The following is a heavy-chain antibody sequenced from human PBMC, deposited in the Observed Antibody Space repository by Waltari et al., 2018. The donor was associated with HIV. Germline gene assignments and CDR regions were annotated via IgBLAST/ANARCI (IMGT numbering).Heavy chain of an antibody. CDR2: IKQDGSEK. CDR1: GFTFSSDW. CDR3: ARSEWCFDY. Sequence: EVQLVESGGGLVKPGGYLRLSCAASGFTFSSDWMSWVRQAPGKWLEWVANIKQDGSEKYYVDSVKGRFTISRDNAKNSLYLQMNSLRAEDTAVYYCARSEWCFDYWGQGTLVTVSS. D-gene: IGHD2-15*01. J-gene: IGHJ4*02. V-gene: IGHV3-7*01.